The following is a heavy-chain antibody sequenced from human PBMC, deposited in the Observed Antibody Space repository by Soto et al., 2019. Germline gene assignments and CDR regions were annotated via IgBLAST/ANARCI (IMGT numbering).Heavy chain of an antibody. Sequence: EVQLVETGGGLIQPGGSLRLSCAASGFTVSSNYMSWVRQAPGRGLEWVSTIFSGGTTHYAYSVKGRFTISRDSSKNTLYLQMNSLRAEDTAIYYCARETVPPSYHYYDCWGQGTLVTVSS. D-gene: IGHD2-2*01. CDR3: ARETVPPSYHYYDC. V-gene: IGHV3-53*02. J-gene: IGHJ4*02. CDR2: IFSGGTT. CDR1: GFTVSSNY.